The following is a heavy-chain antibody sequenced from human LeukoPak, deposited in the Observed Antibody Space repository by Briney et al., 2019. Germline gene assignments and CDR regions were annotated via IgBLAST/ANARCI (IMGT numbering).Heavy chain of an antibody. Sequence: GGSLRLSCAASGFTFSSYSMNGVRQAPGKGVEWVSSISSSSSYIYYADSVKGRFTISRDNAKNSLYLQMNTLRAEDTAVYYCARGARGYSGYDLDYWGQGTLVTVSS. CDR3: ARGARGYSGYDLDY. D-gene: IGHD5-12*01. J-gene: IGHJ4*02. CDR1: GFTFSSYS. V-gene: IGHV3-21*01. CDR2: ISSSSSYI.